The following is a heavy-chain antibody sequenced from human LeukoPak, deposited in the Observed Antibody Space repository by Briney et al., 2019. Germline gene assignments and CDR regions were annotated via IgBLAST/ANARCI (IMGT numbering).Heavy chain of an antibody. CDR3: AKPQYCYVSRRYSAGDH. Sequence: PGGSLRLSCAASGFTFSSYAMSWVRQAPGKGLEWLSDISGSGAGPHYADSVKGRFTISRDNSKNTLYLQMNSLRAGNTAVYYCAKPQYCYVSRRYSAGDHWGQGTLVTVSS. J-gene: IGHJ4*02. D-gene: IGHD3-22*01. CDR1: GFTFSSYA. V-gene: IGHV3-23*01. CDR2: ISGSGAGP.